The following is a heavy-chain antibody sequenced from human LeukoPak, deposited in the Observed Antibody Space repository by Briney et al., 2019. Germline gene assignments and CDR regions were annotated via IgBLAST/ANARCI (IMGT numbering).Heavy chain of an antibody. D-gene: IGHD4-11*01. CDR3: ARGGDDYLIDY. J-gene: IGHJ4*02. Sequence: SETLSLTCTVSGGSISSYYWSWIRQPAGKGLEWIGRIYPSGSTKYNPSLKSRVTMSADTSKNQFSLKLSSVTAADTAVFYCARGGDDYLIDYWGLGTLVTVSS. V-gene: IGHV4-4*07. CDR2: IYPSGST. CDR1: GGSISSYY.